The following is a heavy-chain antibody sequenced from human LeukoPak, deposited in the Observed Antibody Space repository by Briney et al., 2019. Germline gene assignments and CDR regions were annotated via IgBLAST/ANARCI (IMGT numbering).Heavy chain of an antibody. V-gene: IGHV3-23*01. CDR3: AKYVTAEGPPYALDV. J-gene: IGHJ6*02. D-gene: IGHD1-14*01. CDR2: ISVSGDRT. CDR1: EFTFSTYA. Sequence: GGSLRLSCAASEFTFSTYAMQWVRQAPGKGLEWVSGISVSGDRTWYADSVKGRFTISRDNSKNTLYLQMNSLRAEDTAVYYCAKYVTAEGPPYALDVWGQGTTVTVSS.